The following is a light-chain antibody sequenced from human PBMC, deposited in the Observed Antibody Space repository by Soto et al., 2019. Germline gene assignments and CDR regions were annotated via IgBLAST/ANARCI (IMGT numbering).Light chain of an antibody. CDR2: QVT. CDR1: SSDVGGFNF. CDR3: SSYAVNSFYV. V-gene: IGLV2-8*01. J-gene: IGLJ1*01. Sequence: QSALTQPPSASGSPGQSVTISCTGTSSDVGGFNFVSWYQQHPGKAPKLMIYQVTKRPSGVPDRFSASKSGNTASLTVSGLQAEDEADYYCSSYAVNSFYVFGTGTKLTVL.